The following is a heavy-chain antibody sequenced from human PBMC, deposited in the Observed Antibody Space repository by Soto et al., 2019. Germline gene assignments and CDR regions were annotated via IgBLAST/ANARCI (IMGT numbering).Heavy chain of an antibody. D-gene: IGHD2-2*01. CDR3: ARHDVGYCSSTSCPFDY. V-gene: IGHV5-51*01. Sequence: GESLKISCKGSGYSFTSYWIGWVRQMPGKGLEWMGIIYPGDSDTRYSPSFQGQVTISADKSISTAYLQWSSLKASDTAMYYCARHDVGYCSSTSCPFDYWGQGTLVTVSS. CDR1: GYSFTSYW. J-gene: IGHJ4*02. CDR2: IYPGDSDT.